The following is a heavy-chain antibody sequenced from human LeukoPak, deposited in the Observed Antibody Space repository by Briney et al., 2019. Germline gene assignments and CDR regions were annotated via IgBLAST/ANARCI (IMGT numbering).Heavy chain of an antibody. CDR2: IYHNGKT. D-gene: IGHD1-1*01. V-gene: IGHV4-38-2*02. CDR1: GYPISSGYY. CDR3: ARPGHNILYFYYMDV. J-gene: IGHJ6*03. Sequence: SETLSLTCTVSGYPISSGYYWSWLRQPPGKGLEWIGSIYHNGKTYYNPSLRDRVTMSVDASTNQFSLKVSPVTAADTAVYYCARPGHNILYFYYMDVWGKGTTVTVSS.